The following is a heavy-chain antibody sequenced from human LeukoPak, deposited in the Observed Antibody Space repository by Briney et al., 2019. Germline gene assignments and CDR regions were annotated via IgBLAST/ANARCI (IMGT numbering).Heavy chain of an antibody. J-gene: IGHJ4*02. D-gene: IGHD5-12*01. CDR2: ISSSGTTV. CDR1: GFTLSSYE. V-gene: IGHV3-48*03. Sequence: GSLRLSCAASGFTLSSYEMNWVRQAPGKGLEWISYISSSGTTVYYADSVKGRFTISRDNTKNSLYLQMNSLRAEDTAVYYCAGEAALRGWGQGTLVTVSS. CDR3: AGEAALRG.